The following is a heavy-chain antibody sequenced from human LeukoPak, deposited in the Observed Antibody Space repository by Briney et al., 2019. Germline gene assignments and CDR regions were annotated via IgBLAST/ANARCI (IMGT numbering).Heavy chain of an antibody. D-gene: IGHD3-9*01. CDR3: AKEVRYGILTGYAS. CDR2: ISGSGGST. V-gene: IGHV3-23*01. Sequence: GGSLRLSCAASGFTFSSYAMSWVRQAPGKGLEWVSAISGSGGSTYYADSVKGRFTISRDNSKNTLYLQMNSLGAEDTAVYYCAKEVRYGILTGYASWGQGTLVTVSS. J-gene: IGHJ5*02. CDR1: GFTFSSYA.